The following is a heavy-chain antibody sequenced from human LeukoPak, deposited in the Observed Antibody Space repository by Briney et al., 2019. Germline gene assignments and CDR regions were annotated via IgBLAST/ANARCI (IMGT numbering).Heavy chain of an antibody. Sequence: ASVKVSCKASGYTFTSYVMNWVRQAPGQGLEWMGGIIPIFGTANYAQKFQGRVTITADESTSTAYMELSSLRSEDTAVYYCARASQYYDFWSGYSPFDYWAQGTLVTVSS. CDR2: IIPIFGTA. CDR1: GYTFTSYV. V-gene: IGHV1-69*13. D-gene: IGHD3-3*01. CDR3: ARASQYYDFWSGYSPFDY. J-gene: IGHJ4*02.